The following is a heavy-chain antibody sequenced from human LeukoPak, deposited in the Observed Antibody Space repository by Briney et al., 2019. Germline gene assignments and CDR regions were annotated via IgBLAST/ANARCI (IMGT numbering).Heavy chain of an antibody. V-gene: IGHV4-34*01. Sequence: PSETLSLTCAVYGVSFSGYYWSWIRQPPGKGLEWIGEINHSGSTNYNPSLKSRVTISVDTSKNQFSLKLSSVTAADTAVYYCARGRRDGYNYFEYFQHWGQGTLVTVSS. CDR2: INHSGST. CDR3: ARGRRDGYNYFEYFQH. CDR1: GVSFSGYY. J-gene: IGHJ1*01. D-gene: IGHD5-24*01.